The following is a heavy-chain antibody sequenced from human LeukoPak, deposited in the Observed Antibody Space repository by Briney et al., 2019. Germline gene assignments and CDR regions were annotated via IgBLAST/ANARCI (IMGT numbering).Heavy chain of an antibody. CDR1: GFTFSSYG. D-gene: IGHD3-10*01. Sequence: GGSLRLSCAAPGFTFSSYGMHWVRQAQGKGLEWVEFIRYDGSNKYYADSVKGRFSIYRDNSKNTLYLQMNSLRAEDTAVYYCAKDGGYGSGSYFDYWGQGTLVTVSS. CDR2: IRYDGSNK. J-gene: IGHJ4*02. CDR3: AKDGGYGSGSYFDY. V-gene: IGHV3-30*02.